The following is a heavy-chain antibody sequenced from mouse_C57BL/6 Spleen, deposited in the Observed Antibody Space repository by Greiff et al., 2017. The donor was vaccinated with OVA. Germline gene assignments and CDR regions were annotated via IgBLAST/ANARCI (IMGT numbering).Heavy chain of an antibody. CDR2: SRNKANDYTT. CDR1: GFTFSDFY. V-gene: IGHV7-1*01. Sequence: EVKVVESGGGLVQSGRSLRLSCATSGFTFSDFYMEWVRQAPGKGLEWIAASRNKANDYTTEYSASVKGRFIVSRDTSQSILYLQMNALRAEDTAIYYCARAYYDYGFDYWGQGTTLTVSS. J-gene: IGHJ2*01. D-gene: IGHD2-4*01. CDR3: ARAYYDYGFDY.